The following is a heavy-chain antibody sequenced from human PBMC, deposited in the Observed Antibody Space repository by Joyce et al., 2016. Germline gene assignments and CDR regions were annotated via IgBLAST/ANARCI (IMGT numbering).Heavy chain of an antibody. Sequence: QMQLVQSGPEVKKPGTSVKVSCKTSGFTFSSSDVQWVRQARGQRLEWIGRIGVGSGDTNYAQKFQDRVTITRDMSTNTAYMELSSLRSEDTAIYYCAADAYYSLVDFDYWGQGTLVTVSS. CDR3: AADAYYSLVDFDY. J-gene: IGHJ4*02. CDR2: IGVGSGDT. CDR1: GFTFSSSD. V-gene: IGHV1-58*01. D-gene: IGHD2-21*01.